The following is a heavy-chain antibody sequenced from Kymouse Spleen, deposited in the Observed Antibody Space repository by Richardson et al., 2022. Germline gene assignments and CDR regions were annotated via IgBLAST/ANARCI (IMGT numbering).Heavy chain of an antibody. CDR2: ISSSSSYI. D-gene: IGHD6-6*01. Sequence: EVQLVESGGGLVKPGGSLRLSCAASGFTFSSYSMNWVRQAPGKGLEWVSSISSSSSYIYYADSVKGRFTISRDNAKNSLYLQMNSLRAEDTAVYYCAREQLVGSDYYYYGMDVWGQGTTVTVSS. V-gene: IGHV3-21*03. CDR1: GFTFSSYS. J-gene: IGHJ6*02. CDR3: AREQLVGSDYYYYGMDV.